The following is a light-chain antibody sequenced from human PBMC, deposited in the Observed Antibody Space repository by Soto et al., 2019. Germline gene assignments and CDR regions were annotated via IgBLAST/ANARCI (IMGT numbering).Light chain of an antibody. CDR2: GAS. CDR1: QSVSNNY. J-gene: IGKJ1*01. V-gene: IGKV3-20*01. Sequence: EIVLTQSPGTLSMSPGERATLSCRASQSVSNNYLAWYQQKPGQAPRLLIYGASNRATGIPDRFSGSGSGTDVPLTISRLEPEDFAVYSWQQHGSSGTFGQGAKLEIK. CDR3: QQHGSSGT.